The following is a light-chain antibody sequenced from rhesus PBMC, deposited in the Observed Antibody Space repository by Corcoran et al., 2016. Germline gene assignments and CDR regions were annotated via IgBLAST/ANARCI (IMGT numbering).Light chain of an antibody. Sequence: DIQMTQSPSSLSASVGDTVTITCRASQSISSWLDWYQQKPGKAPKLLFNKASTLQRGVPSRFSGMGSWTDFTLTIGSLQPEDFETYYCLHYSSSPFTFGPGTKLAIK. CDR1: QSISSW. CDR2: KAS. V-gene: IGKV1-22*01. J-gene: IGKJ3*01. CDR3: LHYSSSPFT.